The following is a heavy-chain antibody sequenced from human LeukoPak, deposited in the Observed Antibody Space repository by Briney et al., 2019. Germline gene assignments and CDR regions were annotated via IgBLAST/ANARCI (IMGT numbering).Heavy chain of an antibody. CDR1: VGSVSTSLHY. V-gene: IGHV4-39*01. CDR3: ASHLGRDVFDY. CDR2: TYFTGNT. Sequence: PSETLSLTCTVSVGSVSTSLHYWGWIRQPPGQGLERIGTTYFTGNTYYNPSLQSRVNISIDTSKNQFFLRLGSVTAADTAVYYCASHLGRDVFDYWGQGVLVAVSS. J-gene: IGHJ4*02. D-gene: IGHD3-16*01.